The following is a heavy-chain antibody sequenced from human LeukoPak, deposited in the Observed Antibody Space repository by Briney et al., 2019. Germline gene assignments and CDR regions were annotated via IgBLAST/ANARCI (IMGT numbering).Heavy chain of an antibody. CDR1: GYTFTGYY. J-gene: IGHJ4*02. Sequence: ASVKVSCKASGYTFTGYYMHWVRQAPGQGLEWMGWINPNSGGTNYAQKLQGRVTMTTDTSTSTAYMELRSLRSDDTAVYYCAREYDYDSSGYYWPFDYWGQGTLVTVSS. CDR3: AREYDYDSSGYYWPFDY. D-gene: IGHD3-22*01. V-gene: IGHV1-2*02. CDR2: INPNSGGT.